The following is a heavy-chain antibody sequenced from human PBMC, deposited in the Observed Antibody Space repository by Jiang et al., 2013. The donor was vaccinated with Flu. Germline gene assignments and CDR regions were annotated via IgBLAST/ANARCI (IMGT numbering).Heavy chain of an antibody. J-gene: IGHJ5*02. CDR1: GGSISSSSYY. Sequence: GLVKPSETLSLTCTVSGGSISSSSYYWGWIRQPPGKGLEWIGSIYYSGSTYYNPSLKSRVTISVDTSKNQFSLKLSSVTAADTAVYYCARHKVWGFEVAASDNWFDPWGQGTLVTVSS. CDR3: ARHKVWGFEVAASDNWFDP. V-gene: IGHV4-39*01. D-gene: IGHD2-21*01. CDR2: IYYSGST.